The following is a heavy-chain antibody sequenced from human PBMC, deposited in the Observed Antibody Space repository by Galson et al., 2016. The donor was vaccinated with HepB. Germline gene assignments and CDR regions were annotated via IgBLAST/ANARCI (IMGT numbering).Heavy chain of an antibody. D-gene: IGHD2-2*01. J-gene: IGHJ5*02. CDR3: ARARQQRISRAWFDP. V-gene: IGHV3-7*01. CDR2: IKYDGSEE. CDR1: GFSLSTYW. Sequence: SLRLSCAASGFSLSTYWMTWVRQAPGKGLEWVANIKYDGSEENYVESVKGRFTISRDNARNSLFLEMNSLRVEDSALYFCARARQQRISRAWFDPWGQGTLVTVSS.